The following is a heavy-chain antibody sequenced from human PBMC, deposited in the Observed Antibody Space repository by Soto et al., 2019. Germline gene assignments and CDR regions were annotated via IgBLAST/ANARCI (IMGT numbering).Heavy chain of an antibody. V-gene: IGHV3-33*01. D-gene: IGHD2-15*01. CDR2: VWYDGSKK. CDR1: GFTFSSYG. CDR3: ARMGPVGVADTYYGIDV. J-gene: IGHJ6*02. Sequence: PGGSLRLSCGASGFTFSSYGMYLVRQAPGKGLEWVTVVWYDGSKKYYADSVKGRFTISRDNSKNTLYLQMNTLRAEDTAVYYCARMGPVGVADTYYGIDVWGQGTTVTV.